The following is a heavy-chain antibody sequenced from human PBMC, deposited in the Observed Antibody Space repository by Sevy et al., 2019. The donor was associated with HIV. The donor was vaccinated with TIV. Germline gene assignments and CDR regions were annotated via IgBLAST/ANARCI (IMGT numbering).Heavy chain of an antibody. CDR1: GYTFTSYG. Sequence: ASVKVSCKASGYTFTSYGISWVRQAPGQWLEWMGWISAYNGNTNYAQKLQGRVTMTTDTSTSTAYMELRSLRSDDTAVYYCARDDEYSSSTGVYYYYYGMDVWGQGTTVTVSS. J-gene: IGHJ6*02. V-gene: IGHV1-18*01. D-gene: IGHD6-6*01. CDR2: ISAYNGNT. CDR3: ARDDEYSSSTGVYYYYYGMDV.